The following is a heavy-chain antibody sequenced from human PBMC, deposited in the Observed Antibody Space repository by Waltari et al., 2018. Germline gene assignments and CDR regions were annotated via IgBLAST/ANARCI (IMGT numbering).Heavy chain of an antibody. CDR1: DGTIIRSSYF. J-gene: IGHJ3*01. Sequence: QPPLQESGPGLVKPSGTLSLTCSVSDGTIIRSSYFWAWIRQPPGKGLEWIGSIFYDGTTYYNPSLKSRVTISIDTSRSQFSLKLMSVAAAETAFYYCARHGYFGSGSFHVWGQGTKVIVSS. CDR3: ARHGYFGSGSFHV. CDR2: IFYDGTT. V-gene: IGHV4-39*01. D-gene: IGHD3-10*01.